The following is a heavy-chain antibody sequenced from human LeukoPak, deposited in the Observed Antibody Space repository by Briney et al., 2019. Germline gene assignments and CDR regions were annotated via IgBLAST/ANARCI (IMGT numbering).Heavy chain of an antibody. CDR2: IYYSGST. J-gene: IGHJ5*02. V-gene: IGHV4-39*07. CDR1: GGSISSYY. CDR3: ARDRDYGSETFDP. Sequence: SETLSLTCTVSGGSISSYYWGWIRQPPGKGLEWIGSIYYSGSTYYNPSLKSRVTISVDTSKNQFSLKLSSVTAADTAVYYCARDRDYGSETFDPWGQGTLVTVSS. D-gene: IGHD3-10*01.